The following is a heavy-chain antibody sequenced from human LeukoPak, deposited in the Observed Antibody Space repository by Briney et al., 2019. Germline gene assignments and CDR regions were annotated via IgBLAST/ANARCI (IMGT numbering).Heavy chain of an antibody. CDR2: LYYSGST. J-gene: IGHJ4*02. CDR3: ARQAISGYDPPPFDS. CDR1: DGSISSSTYY. Sequence: PSETLSLTCTVSDGSISSSTYYWGWIRQPPGKGLEWIGNLYYSGSTYYNPSLKSRVTISVDTSKNQFSLKLSSVTAADTAVYYCARQAISGYDPPPFDSWGQGTLVTVSS. V-gene: IGHV4-39*01. D-gene: IGHD5-12*01.